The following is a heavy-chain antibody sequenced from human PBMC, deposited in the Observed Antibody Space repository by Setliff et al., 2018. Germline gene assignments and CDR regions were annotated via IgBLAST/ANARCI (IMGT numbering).Heavy chain of an antibody. J-gene: IGHJ4*02. Sequence: NPSETLSLTCTVSGGSISSSSYYWGWIRQPPGKGLEWIGSIYYSGSTYYNPSLKSRVTISVDTSKNQFSLKLSSVTAADTAVYYCARRISYYNFWSGYYDYWGQGTLGTVPQ. D-gene: IGHD3-3*01. CDR3: ARRISYYNFWSGYYDY. V-gene: IGHV4-39*07. CDR1: GGSISSSSYY. CDR2: IYYSGST.